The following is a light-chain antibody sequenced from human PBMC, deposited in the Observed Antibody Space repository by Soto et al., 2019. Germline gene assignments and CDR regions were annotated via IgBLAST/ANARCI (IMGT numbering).Light chain of an antibody. CDR2: NDN. J-gene: IGLJ2*01. Sequence: QSVVTQPPSASGTPGQRITISCSGSSPNIGTNYVYWYQHLPGTAPRLLIYNDNQRPSGVPDRFSGSKSGNTASLTISGLQAEDEANYFCSLYTTSSTRVVFGGGTKLTVL. V-gene: IGLV1-47*01. CDR3: SLYTTSSTRVV. CDR1: SPNIGTNY.